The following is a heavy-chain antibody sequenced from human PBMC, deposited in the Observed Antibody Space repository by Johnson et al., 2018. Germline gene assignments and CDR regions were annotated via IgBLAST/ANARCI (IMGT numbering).Heavy chain of an antibody. V-gene: IGHV1-8*01. J-gene: IGHJ3*02. CDR2: MNPNSGNT. Sequence: QVQLVQSGAEVKKHGASVKVSCKASGYTFTSYDINWVRQATGQGLEWMGWMNPNSGNTGYAQKFQGRVTMTRNTSISTAYMELSRLRSEDTAVYYCARDGDPAAANDAFDIWGQGTMVTVSS. D-gene: IGHD6-13*01. CDR3: ARDGDPAAANDAFDI. CDR1: GYTFTSYD.